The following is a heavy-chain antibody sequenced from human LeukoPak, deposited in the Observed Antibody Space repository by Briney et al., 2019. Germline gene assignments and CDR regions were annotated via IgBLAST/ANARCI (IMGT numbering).Heavy chain of an antibody. Sequence: GRSLRLSCAASGFTFSSYGMHWVRQAPGKGLEWVAVISYDGSNKYYADSVKGRFTISRDNSKNTLYLQMNSLRAEDTAVYYCARDGAAADYYYYYYGMDVWGQGTTVTVSS. D-gene: IGHD6-13*01. V-gene: IGHV3-30*03. CDR3: ARDGAAADYYYYYYGMDV. J-gene: IGHJ6*02. CDR1: GFTFSSYG. CDR2: ISYDGSNK.